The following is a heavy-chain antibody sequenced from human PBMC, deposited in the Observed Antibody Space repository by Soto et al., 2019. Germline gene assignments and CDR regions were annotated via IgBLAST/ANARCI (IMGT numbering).Heavy chain of an antibody. V-gene: IGHV3-23*01. CDR2: ISPSGNYT. CDR1: GFTFRSSA. J-gene: IGHJ4*02. CDR3: ARGSLYQWLTGSVGFDY. Sequence: PGGSLRLSCAASGFTFRSSAMSWVRQAPGKGLQWVSAISPSGNYTYYSDSVKGRFTISRDNSKNTLYLQMNSLRAEDTAVYYCARGSLYQWLTGSVGFDYWGQGTLVTVSS. D-gene: IGHD6-19*01.